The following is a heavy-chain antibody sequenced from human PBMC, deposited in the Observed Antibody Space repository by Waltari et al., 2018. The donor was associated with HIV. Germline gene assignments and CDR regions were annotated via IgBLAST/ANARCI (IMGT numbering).Heavy chain of an antibody. CDR3: TRGGTPSSGYYDPMDV. D-gene: IGHD3-22*01. Sequence: EVQLVESGGALVRPGGSLRLSLLASGFTFSGPCMARVGQAPGKWLEWVGRGRNKAESYTTEYAASVRGRFTISRDDSKNSLYLQMNSLKTEDTAVYYCTRGGTPSSGYYDPMDVWGPGTTVTVSS. J-gene: IGHJ6*02. CDR2: GRNKAESYTT. V-gene: IGHV3-72*01. CDR1: GFTFSGPC.